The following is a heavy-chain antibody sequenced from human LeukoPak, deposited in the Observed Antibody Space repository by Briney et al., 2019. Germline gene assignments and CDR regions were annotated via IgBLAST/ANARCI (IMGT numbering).Heavy chain of an antibody. CDR3: TRRYYYDSSGNFQRDY. D-gene: IGHD3-22*01. V-gene: IGHV3-30-3*01. Sequence: GGSLRLSCAASGFTFGSYAMHWVRQAPGKGLEWVAVISYDGSNKYYADSVKGRFTISRDDSKNTAYLQMNSLKTEDTAVYFCTRRYYYDSSGNFQRDYWGQGTLVTVSS. CDR2: ISYDGSNK. CDR1: GFTFGSYA. J-gene: IGHJ4*02.